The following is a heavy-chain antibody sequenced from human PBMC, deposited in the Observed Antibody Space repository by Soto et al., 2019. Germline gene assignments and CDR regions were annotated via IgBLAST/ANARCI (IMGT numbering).Heavy chain of an antibody. Sequence: PGGSLRLSCAASGFTFSSYGMHWVRQAPGKGLEWVAVIWYDGSNKYYADSVKGRFTISRDNSKNTLYLQMNSLRAEDTAVYYCARDQCSSTGCRDAFDIWGQGTMVTVSS. D-gene: IGHD2-2*01. J-gene: IGHJ3*02. CDR2: IWYDGSNK. CDR3: ARDQCSSTGCRDAFDI. CDR1: GFTFSSYG. V-gene: IGHV3-33*01.